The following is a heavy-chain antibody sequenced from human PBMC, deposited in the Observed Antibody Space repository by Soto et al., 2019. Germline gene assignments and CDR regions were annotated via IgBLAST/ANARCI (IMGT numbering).Heavy chain of an antibody. D-gene: IGHD6-13*01. CDR1: GDSLSSSTCC. CDR2: IYYSGST. CDR3: ASIFSSSWYPGYYYYGMDV. V-gene: IGHV4-39*07. J-gene: IGHJ6*02. Sequence: TSETLSLTCTVSGDSLSSSTCCWCWIRQPPGKGLEWIGNIYYSGSTYYNPSLKSRVTISVDTSKNQFSLKLSSVTAADTAVYYCASIFSSSWYPGYYYYGMDVWGQGTTVTVSS.